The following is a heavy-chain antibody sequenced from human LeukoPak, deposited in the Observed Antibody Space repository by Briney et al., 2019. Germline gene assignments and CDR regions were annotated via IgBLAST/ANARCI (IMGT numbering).Heavy chain of an antibody. D-gene: IGHD3-10*01. V-gene: IGHV1-18*01. Sequence: ASVTVSCKASRYTFTHYGIRWVRQPPGQGLAWMGWISAYNGNTKFAQKLQGRVNMPTDTSTSTAYMELRSLRSDDTAVDYCARDGPAYGSGRMGWFDPWGKGTLVTVSS. CDR2: ISAYNGNT. CDR1: RYTFTHYG. CDR3: ARDGPAYGSGRMGWFDP. J-gene: IGHJ5*02.